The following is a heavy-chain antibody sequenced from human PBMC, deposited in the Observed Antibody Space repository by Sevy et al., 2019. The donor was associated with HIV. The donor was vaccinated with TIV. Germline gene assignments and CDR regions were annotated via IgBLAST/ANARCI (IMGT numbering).Heavy chain of an antibody. CDR2: IRYDGSNK. J-gene: IGHJ6*02. CDR1: GFTFSSYG. Sequence: GGSLRLSCAASGFTFSSYGMHWVRQAPGKGLEWVAFIRYDGSNKYYADSVKGRFTISRDNSKNTLYLQMNSLRAEDTAVYYCAKDSVSKEYDFWSGYYTNYYYYGMDVWGQGTTVTVSS. CDR3: AKDSVSKEYDFWSGYYTNYYYYGMDV. D-gene: IGHD3-3*01. V-gene: IGHV3-30*02.